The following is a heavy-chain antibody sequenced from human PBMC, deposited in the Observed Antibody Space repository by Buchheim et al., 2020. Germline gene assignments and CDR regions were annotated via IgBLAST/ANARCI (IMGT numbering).Heavy chain of an antibody. D-gene: IGHD3-10*01. J-gene: IGHJ4*02. CDR1: GDSMSSDY. CDR2: VFHSGST. CDR3: ARGMLTRYYFDN. Sequence: QVQLQESGPGLVTPSETLSLTCTVSGDSMSSDYWSWIRQPPGKGLEWIGNVFHSGSTTYNASLKIRVTISIDTSKSQFSLKVSSVTAADTAVYYCARGMLTRYYFDNWGQGTL. V-gene: IGHV4-59*01.